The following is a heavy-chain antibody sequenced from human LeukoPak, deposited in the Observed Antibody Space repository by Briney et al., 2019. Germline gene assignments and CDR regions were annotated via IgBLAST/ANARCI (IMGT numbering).Heavy chain of an antibody. CDR3: ARGNYDFWSGYSDENWFDP. V-gene: IGHV4-4*07. CDR2: IYTIGST. CDR1: GVAISSYY. Sequence: SETLPLTCTVSGVAISSYYWSWIPQPPGKGLEWIVRIYTIGSTNSNPSLKSRVTMSVDTSTNQFSLKLSSVTAADTAVYYCARGNYDFWSGYSDENWFDPWGQGTLVTVSS. J-gene: IGHJ5*02. D-gene: IGHD3-3*01.